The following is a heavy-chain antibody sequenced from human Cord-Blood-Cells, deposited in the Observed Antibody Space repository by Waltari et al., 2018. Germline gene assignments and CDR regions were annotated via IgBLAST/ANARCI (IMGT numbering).Heavy chain of an antibody. Sequence: QVQLGPSGAEVKKAWGPGEVSCTVFGYTPTELSIPWVGQAPGKGLEWMGGFDPEDGETIYAQKFQGRVTMTEDTSTDTAYMELSSLRSEDTAVYYCASTNWNYWYFDLWGRGTLVTVSS. CDR3: ASTNWNYWYFDL. J-gene: IGHJ2*01. D-gene: IGHD1-1*01. CDR2: FDPEDGET. V-gene: IGHV1-24*01. CDR1: GYTPTELS.